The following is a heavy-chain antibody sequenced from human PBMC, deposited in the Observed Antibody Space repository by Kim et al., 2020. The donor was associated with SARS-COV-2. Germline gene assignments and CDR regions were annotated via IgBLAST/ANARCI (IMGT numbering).Heavy chain of an antibody. CDR2: IIPIFGTA. D-gene: IGHD3-16*01. V-gene: IGHV1-69*13. J-gene: IGHJ6*02. CDR3: ATLPGGFDYYYGMDV. Sequence: SVKVSCKASGGTFSRYAISWVRQAPGQGLEWMGGIIPIFGTANYAQKFQGRVTITADESTSTAYMELSSLRSEDTAVYYCATLPGGFDYYYGMDVWGQGTTVTVSS. CDR1: GGTFSRYA.